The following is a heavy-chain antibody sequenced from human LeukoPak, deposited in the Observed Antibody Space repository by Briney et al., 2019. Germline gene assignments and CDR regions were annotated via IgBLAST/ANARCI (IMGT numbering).Heavy chain of an antibody. Sequence: GGSLRLSCAASGFTLSSHAMSWVRQAPGKGLEWVSAISGSGGSTYYADSVKGRFTISRDNSKNTLYLQMNSLRAEDTAVYYCAKGGGNSLRNYYYHYMDVWGKGTTVTVSS. CDR1: GFTLSSHA. CDR2: ISGSGGST. CDR3: AKGGGNSLRNYYYHYMDV. V-gene: IGHV3-23*01. J-gene: IGHJ6*03. D-gene: IGHD4-23*01.